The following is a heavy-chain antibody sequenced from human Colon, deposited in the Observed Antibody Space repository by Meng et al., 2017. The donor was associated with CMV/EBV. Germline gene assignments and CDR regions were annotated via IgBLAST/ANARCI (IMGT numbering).Heavy chain of an antibody. J-gene: IGHJ4*02. Sequence: GGSLRLSGAASGFTFSSYWMHWVRQAPGKGRVWVSRINSDGSSTSYADSVKGRFTISRDNAKNTLYLQMNSLRAEDTAVYYCAREGGGTIAPRDLDYWGQGTLVTVSS. V-gene: IGHV3-74*01. CDR3: AREGGGTIAPRDLDY. CDR2: INSDGSST. CDR1: GFTFSSYW. D-gene: IGHD6-6*01.